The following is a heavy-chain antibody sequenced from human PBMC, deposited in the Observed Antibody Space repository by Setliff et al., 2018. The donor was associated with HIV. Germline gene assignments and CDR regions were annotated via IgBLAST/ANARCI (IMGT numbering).Heavy chain of an antibody. D-gene: IGHD3-3*01. Sequence: PGGSLRLSCAASGFNFSMYSMNWVRQAPGKGLEWVSYISSSSSTKYYADSVKGRFTISRDNAKNSLYLHMNTLRADDTAVYFCARDQIRSRYYYYYTDVWGEGTPVTVSS. CDR2: ISSSSSTK. V-gene: IGHV3-48*01. CDR1: GFNFSMYS. J-gene: IGHJ6*03. CDR3: ARDQIRSRYYYYYTDV.